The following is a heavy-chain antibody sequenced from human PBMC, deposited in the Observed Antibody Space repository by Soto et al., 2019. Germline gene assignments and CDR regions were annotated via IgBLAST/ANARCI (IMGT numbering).Heavy chain of an antibody. CDR3: ARHRRYGDYPYYYDYMDV. J-gene: IGHJ6*03. Sequence: SETLSLTCTVAGGSISSSTYYWGWIRQPPGKGLEWTGSIYYSGSTYYNPSLKSRVTISVDTSKNQFSLKLSSVTAADTAASYCARHRRYGDYPYYYDYMDVWGKGTTVTVSS. CDR2: IYYSGST. D-gene: IGHD4-17*01. CDR1: GGSISSSTYY. V-gene: IGHV4-39*01.